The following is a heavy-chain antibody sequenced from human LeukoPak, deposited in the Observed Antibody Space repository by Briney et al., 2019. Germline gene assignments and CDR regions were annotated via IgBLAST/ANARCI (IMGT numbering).Heavy chain of an antibody. CDR2: IWSNGNNK. J-gene: IGHJ4*02. Sequence: PGRSLRLSCAASGFLVSSCGMHWIRQAPSKGLEWVGVIWSNGNNKYYADSVKGRFTISRDNSKNTLYLQMDSLRAEDTAVYYCTKEPGRYVIGYWGQGTLVIASS. V-gene: IGHV3-33*03. D-gene: IGHD2/OR15-2a*01. CDR1: GFLVSSCG. CDR3: TKEPGRYVIGY.